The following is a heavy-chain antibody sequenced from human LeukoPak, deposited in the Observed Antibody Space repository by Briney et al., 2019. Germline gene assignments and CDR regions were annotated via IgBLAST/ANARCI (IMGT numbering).Heavy chain of an antibody. J-gene: IGHJ3*01. CDR1: GFNFSIYA. CDR2: LSDSGEIT. Sequence: PGGSLRLSCVASGFNFSIYAMSWVRQAPGQGLQWVSLLSDSGEITYYTDSVKGRFTISRDNSNNTLHLHMTSLRAEDTAVYYCAKGRFYYDSGSPLSLWGQGTMVTVSS. D-gene: IGHD3-10*01. CDR3: AKGRFYYDSGSPLSL. V-gene: IGHV3-23*01.